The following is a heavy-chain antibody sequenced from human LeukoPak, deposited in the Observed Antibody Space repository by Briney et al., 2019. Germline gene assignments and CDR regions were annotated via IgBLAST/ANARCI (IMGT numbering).Heavy chain of an antibody. J-gene: IGHJ4*02. V-gene: IGHV3-23*01. CDR2: ISGSGGST. CDR1: GFTFSTYD. Sequence: PGGSLRLSGAVSGFTFSTYDMSWVRQAPGKGLEWVSAISGSGGSTYYADSVKGRFTISRDNSKNTLYLQLKSLRAEDTAVYYCAKDSSSGAYFDYWGQGTLVTVSS. D-gene: IGHD1-26*01. CDR3: AKDSSSGAYFDY.